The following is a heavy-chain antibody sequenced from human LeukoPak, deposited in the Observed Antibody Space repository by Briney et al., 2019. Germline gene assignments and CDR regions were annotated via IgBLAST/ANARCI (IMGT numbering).Heavy chain of an antibody. Sequence: TSETLSLTCAVYGGSFSGYYWSWIRQPPGKGLEWIGEINHSGSTNYNPSLKSRVTISVDTSKNQFSLKLSSVTAADTAVYYCARGISKDDTVTTSSYFDYWGQGTLVTVSS. CDR2: INHSGST. CDR3: ARGISKDDTVTTSSYFDY. D-gene: IGHD4-17*01. V-gene: IGHV4-34*01. J-gene: IGHJ4*02. CDR1: GGSFSGYY.